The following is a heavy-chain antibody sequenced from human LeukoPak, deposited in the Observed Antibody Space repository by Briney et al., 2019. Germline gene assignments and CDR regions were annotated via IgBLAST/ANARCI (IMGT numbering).Heavy chain of an antibody. Sequence: GGSLRLSCAASGFAFDRYYMNWVRQAPGKGLDWVANIKHDGSEKYYVDSVKGRFTISRDNAKNSLYLQMNSLRAEDTAVYYCARKWMQLWPFDYWGQGALVTVSS. V-gene: IGHV3-7*01. CDR2: IKHDGSEK. J-gene: IGHJ4*02. D-gene: IGHD5-18*01. CDR3: ARKWMQLWPFDY. CDR1: GFAFDRYY.